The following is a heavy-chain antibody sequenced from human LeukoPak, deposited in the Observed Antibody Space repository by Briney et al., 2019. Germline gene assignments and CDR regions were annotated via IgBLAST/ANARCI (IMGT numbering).Heavy chain of an antibody. CDR2: IHYSGST. CDR3: ARPYRSGWSGSFDY. J-gene: IGHJ4*02. Sequence: SETLSLTCTVSGGSISSYYWSWIRQPPGKGLEWIGNIHYSGSTKYYPSLKSRVAILVDTSRNQLSLRMSSVTAADTAVYYCARPYRSGWSGSFDYWGQGTLVTVSS. D-gene: IGHD6-19*01. V-gene: IGHV4-59*01. CDR1: GGSISSYY.